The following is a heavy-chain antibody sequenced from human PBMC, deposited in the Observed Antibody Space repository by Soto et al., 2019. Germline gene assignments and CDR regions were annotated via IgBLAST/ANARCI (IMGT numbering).Heavy chain of an antibody. J-gene: IGHJ5*02. V-gene: IGHV4-59*08. D-gene: IGHD6-19*01. CDR3: ARMPIAVAGTKATGNWFDP. CDR1: GCSISSYY. Sequence: SDTLSLTCSVSGCSISSYYWSWIRQPPGKGLEWIGYIYYSGSTNYNPSLKSRVTISVDTSKNQFSLKLSSVTAADTAVYYCARMPIAVAGTKATGNWFDPWGQGTLVTVS. CDR2: IYYSGST.